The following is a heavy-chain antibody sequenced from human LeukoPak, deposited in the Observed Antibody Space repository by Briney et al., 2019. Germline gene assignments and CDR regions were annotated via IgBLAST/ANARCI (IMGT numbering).Heavy chain of an antibody. Sequence: GGSLRLSCAASGITLSGHYMDWVRQVPGKGLEWVVRSRNKVNGYTTEYPASVKGRFTISRDDSNNSLYLQMNSLKTEDTAVYFCARSRYGSVRYFDSWGQGTLVTVSS. V-gene: IGHV3-72*01. D-gene: IGHD6-19*01. J-gene: IGHJ4*02. CDR1: GITLSGHY. CDR2: SRNKVNGYTT. CDR3: ARSRYGSVRYFDS.